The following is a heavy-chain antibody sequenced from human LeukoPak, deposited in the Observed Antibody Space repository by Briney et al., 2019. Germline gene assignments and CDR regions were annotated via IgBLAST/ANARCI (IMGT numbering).Heavy chain of an antibody. CDR3: ARESIAAAGRWAFDI. J-gene: IGHJ3*02. V-gene: IGHV4-59*01. D-gene: IGHD6-13*01. Sequence: PSETLSLTCTVSGGSISSYYWSWIRQPPGKGLEWIGYIYYSGSTNYNPSLKSRVTIPVDTSKNQFSLKLSSVTAADTAVYYCARESIAAAGRWAFDIWGQGTMVTVSS. CDR2: IYYSGST. CDR1: GGSISSYY.